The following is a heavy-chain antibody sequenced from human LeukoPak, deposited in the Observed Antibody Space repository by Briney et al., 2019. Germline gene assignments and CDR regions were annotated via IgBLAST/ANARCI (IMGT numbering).Heavy chain of an antibody. J-gene: IGHJ4*02. D-gene: IGHD6-19*01. V-gene: IGHV4-34*01. CDR1: GGSFSSYY. Sequence: SETLSLTCAVYGGSFSSYYWSWIRQPPGKGLEWIGETNDSGSTNYSPSLKSRVSMSLDASKSQFSLKLRSVTAADTAIYYCARRMYDIGWVLDYWGQGALVTVSS. CDR3: ARRMYDIGWVLDY. CDR2: TNDSGST.